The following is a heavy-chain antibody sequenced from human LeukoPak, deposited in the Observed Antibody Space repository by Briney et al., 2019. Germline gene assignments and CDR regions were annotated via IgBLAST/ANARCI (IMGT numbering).Heavy chain of an antibody. D-gene: IGHD3-10*01. J-gene: IGHJ4*02. V-gene: IGHV3-7*01. CDR1: GFTFDDYA. CDR3: ARGEGTMVRGVRTFLIDY. CDR2: IKQDGSEK. Sequence: GGSLRLSCAASGFTFDDYAMHWVRQAPGKGLEWVANIKQDGSEKYYVDSVKGRFTISRDNAKNSLYLQMNSLRAEDTAVYYCARGEGTMVRGVRTFLIDYWGQGTLVTVSS.